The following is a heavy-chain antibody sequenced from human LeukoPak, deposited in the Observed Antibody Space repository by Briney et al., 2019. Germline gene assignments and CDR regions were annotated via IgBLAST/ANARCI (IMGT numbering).Heavy chain of an antibody. D-gene: IGHD5-18*01. CDR2: IYSGGST. CDR1: GFTVSSNY. J-gene: IGHJ3*02. V-gene: IGHV3-53*01. Sequence: GGSLRLSCAASGFTVSSNYMSWVRQAPGKGLEWVSVIYSGGSTYYAGSVKGRFTISRDNSKNTLYLQMNSLRAEDTAVYYCAKDLDTATVMEAFDIWGQGTMVTVSS. CDR3: AKDLDTATVMEAFDI.